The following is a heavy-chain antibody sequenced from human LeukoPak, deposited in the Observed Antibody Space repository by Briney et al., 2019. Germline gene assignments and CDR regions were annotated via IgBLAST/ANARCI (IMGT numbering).Heavy chain of an antibody. D-gene: IGHD3-16*01. J-gene: IGHJ6*03. V-gene: IGHV4-59*02. CDR3: ARAPDYDSYYYYYMDV. CDR1: GGSVSSYY. Sequence: SETLSLTCTVSGGSVSSYYWSWIRQPPGKGLEWIGYIYYSGSTSYNPSLRSRVTISVDKSKNQFSLKLSSVTAADTAVYYCARAPDYDSYYYYYMDVWGKGTTVTVSS. CDR2: IYYSGST.